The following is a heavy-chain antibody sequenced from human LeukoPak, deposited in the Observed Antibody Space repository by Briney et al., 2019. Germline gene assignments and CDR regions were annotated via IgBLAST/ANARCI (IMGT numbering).Heavy chain of an antibody. V-gene: IGHV4-4*07. D-gene: IGHD3-10*01. J-gene: IGHJ5*02. CDR1: GGSISSYY. Sequence: PSETLSLTCTVSGGSISSYYWSWLRQRAGQGLEWIGRIYTSGSTNYNPSLKSRVTMSVDTSKNQFSLKLSSVTAADTAVYSCARDSSTTMVRGVIAWSDPWGQATRASVPS. CDR2: IYTSGST. CDR3: ARDSSTTMVRGVIAWSDP.